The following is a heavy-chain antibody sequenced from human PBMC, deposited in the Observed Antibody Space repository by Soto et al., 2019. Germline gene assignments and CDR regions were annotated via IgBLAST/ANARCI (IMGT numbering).Heavy chain of an antibody. V-gene: IGHV3-33*01. J-gene: IGHJ4*02. CDR3: STTGGY. CDR1: GFTFSSYG. D-gene: IGHD2-8*02. CDR2: IWYDGSNK. Sequence: PGGSLRLSCAASGFTFSSYGMHWVRQAPGKGLEWVAVIWYDGSNKYYADSVKGRFTISRDNAKNSLYLQTNSLRDEDTALYYCSTTGGYWGQGILVTVSS.